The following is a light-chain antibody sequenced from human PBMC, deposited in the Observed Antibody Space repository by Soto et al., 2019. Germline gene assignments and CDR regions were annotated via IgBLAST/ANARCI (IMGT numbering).Light chain of an antibody. CDR2: AAS. CDR1: QSVGSNF. Sequence: IVLTQSPGTLSLSPGERATLSCRASQSVGSNFLAWYQQKRGQSPRILIYAASNRASGIPDRFSGSGSGSDFTLTISRLEPEDFAVYYCQQYGSPPWAFGQGTRVEIK. J-gene: IGKJ1*01. V-gene: IGKV3-20*01. CDR3: QQYGSPPWA.